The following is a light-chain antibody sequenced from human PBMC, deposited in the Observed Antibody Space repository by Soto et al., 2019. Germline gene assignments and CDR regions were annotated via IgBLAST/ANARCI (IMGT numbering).Light chain of an antibody. V-gene: IGLV4-69*01. CDR2: LNSDGSH. CDR1: SGHSSYA. Sequence: QSVLTQSPSASASLGASVKLTCTLSSGHSSYAIAWHQQQPEKGPRYLMKLNSDGSHSKGDGIPDRFSGSSSGAERYLTISSLQSEDEADYYCQTWGNGILVFGGGTKVTVL. CDR3: QTWGNGILV. J-gene: IGLJ2*01.